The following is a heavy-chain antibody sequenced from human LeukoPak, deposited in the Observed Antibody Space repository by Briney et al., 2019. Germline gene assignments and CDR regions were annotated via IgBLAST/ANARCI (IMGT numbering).Heavy chain of an antibody. V-gene: IGHV4-61*02. CDR3: ARHPYDFWSGYYPHFDY. CDR1: GGSISSGSYY. Sequence: SETLSLTCTVSGGSISSGSYYWSWIRQPAGKGLEWIGRIYTSGSTNYNPSLKSRVTISVDTSKNQFSLKLTSVTAADTAVYYCARHPYDFWSGYYPHFDYWGQGTLVTVSS. D-gene: IGHD3-3*01. J-gene: IGHJ4*02. CDR2: IYTSGST.